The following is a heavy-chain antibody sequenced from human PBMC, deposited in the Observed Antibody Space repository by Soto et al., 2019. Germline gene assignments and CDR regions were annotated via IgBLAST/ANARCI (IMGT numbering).Heavy chain of an antibody. CDR2: VLHTGST. CDR1: GGSVSDNW. Sequence: SETLSLTCVVFGGSVSDNWWSWVRQSPGKGLEWIGEVLHTGSTNYNPSLKSRVTMSVDKSRNQVSLKLTSVTAADSAVYYCARWHPLDPWGQGTLVT. CDR3: ARWHPLDP. J-gene: IGHJ5*02. V-gene: IGHV4-4*02.